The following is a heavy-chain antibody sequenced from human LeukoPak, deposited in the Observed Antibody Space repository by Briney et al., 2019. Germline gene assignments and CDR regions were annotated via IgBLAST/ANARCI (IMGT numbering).Heavy chain of an antibody. CDR2: IYYSGSS. V-gene: IGHV4-39*07. J-gene: IGHJ6*03. Sequence: SETLSLTCSVSGGSISSSSSYWGWIRQPPGKGLEWIGSIYYSGSSFDNPALKSRVTISVDTSKNQFSLKLSSVTAADTAVYYCARAAGATEGAYYYYYMDVWGKGTTVTVSS. CDR1: GGSISSSSSY. D-gene: IGHD1-26*01. CDR3: ARAAGATEGAYYYYYMDV.